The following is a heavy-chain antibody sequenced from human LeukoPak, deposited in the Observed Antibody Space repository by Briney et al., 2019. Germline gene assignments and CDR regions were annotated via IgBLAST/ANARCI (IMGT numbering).Heavy chain of an antibody. D-gene: IGHD2-21*02. Sequence: GGSLRLSCAASGFTFSIYEMNWVRQAPGKGLEWLSYISTRGSTIYYADSVKGRFTISRDNAKNSLYLQMNSLRVEDTAVYYCARDPCGGDCYAFDIWGQGTMVTVSS. CDR1: GFTFSIYE. CDR2: ISTRGSTI. J-gene: IGHJ3*02. CDR3: ARDPCGGDCYAFDI. V-gene: IGHV3-48*03.